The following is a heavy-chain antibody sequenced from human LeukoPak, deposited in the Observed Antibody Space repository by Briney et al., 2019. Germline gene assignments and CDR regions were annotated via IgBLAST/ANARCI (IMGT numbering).Heavy chain of an antibody. CDR3: ARLRVLWFGELFHPPDY. J-gene: IGHJ4*02. CDR2: INHSVST. Sequence: SETLSLTCAVYGGSFSVYYWSWIRHPPGKGLEGSWEINHSVSTNYNAPLKSRVTISVDTSKNQFSLKLSYVTAADTAVYYCARLRVLWFGELFHPPDYWGQGTLVTVSS. CDR1: GGSFSVYY. V-gene: IGHV4-34*01. D-gene: IGHD3-10*01.